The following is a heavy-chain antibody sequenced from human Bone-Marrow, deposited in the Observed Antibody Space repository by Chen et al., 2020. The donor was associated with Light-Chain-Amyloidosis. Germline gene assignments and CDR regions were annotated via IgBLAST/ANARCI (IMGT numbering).Heavy chain of an antibody. CDR2: IYHSGRT. V-gene: IGHV4-38-2*02. CDR1: GYSISRGYY. CDR3: AMERITIFGVPPDAFDI. D-gene: IGHD3-3*01. Sequence: QVQLQASGPGLVKPSAPLSLTCTVSGYSISRGYYWGWIRQPPGKGLEWLGSIYHSGRTYYNPSRKSRVTISVDTSKTQFSLKLSSVTAADTAVYYCAMERITIFGVPPDAFDIWGQGTMVTVSS. J-gene: IGHJ3*02.